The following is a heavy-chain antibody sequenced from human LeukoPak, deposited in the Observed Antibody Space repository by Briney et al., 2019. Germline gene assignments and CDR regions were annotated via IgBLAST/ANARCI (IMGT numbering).Heavy chain of an antibody. V-gene: IGHV3-53*01. D-gene: IGHD6-13*01. CDR2: IYSGGNT. J-gene: IGHJ4*02. CDR3: ARDAAASGHFDY. CDR1: GFTASSNY. Sequence: GGSLRLSCADSGFTASSNYMRWVRQALGEGLECVSVIYSGGNTYYADSAPGRFTISRHNSMNRLYLQLNCLRAEHTAVYYCARDAAASGHFDYWGEGTLVTVSS.